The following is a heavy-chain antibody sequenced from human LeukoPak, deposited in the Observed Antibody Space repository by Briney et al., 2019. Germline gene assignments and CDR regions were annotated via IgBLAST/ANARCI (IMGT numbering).Heavy chain of an antibody. Sequence: PGGSLRLSCAASGFTFSSYAMSWVRQAPGKGLEWISAISGSGGSTYYADSVKGRFTISRDNSKNTLYLQMNSLRAEDTAVYYCAKGNDYYGSGSFDYWGQGTLVTVSS. V-gene: IGHV3-23*01. CDR1: GFTFSSYA. J-gene: IGHJ4*02. D-gene: IGHD3-10*01. CDR2: ISGSGGST. CDR3: AKGNDYYGSGSFDY.